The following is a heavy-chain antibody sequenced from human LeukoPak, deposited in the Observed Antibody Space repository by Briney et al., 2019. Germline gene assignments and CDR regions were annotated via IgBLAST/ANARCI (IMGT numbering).Heavy chain of an antibody. CDR3: AHWGQLPPPYYYYMDV. D-gene: IGHD2-2*01. CDR2: IYWNGDK. CDR1: GFSLRDNGVG. Sequence: ESGPTLVNPTQTLTLTCTVSGFSLRDNGVGVGWIRQPPGKALEWLGLIYWNGDKRYSPFLKSRLTISRDTSKNQVVLTMTNMDPVDTGTYYCAHWGQLPPPYYYYMDVWGKGTTVTVSS. J-gene: IGHJ6*03. V-gene: IGHV2-5*01.